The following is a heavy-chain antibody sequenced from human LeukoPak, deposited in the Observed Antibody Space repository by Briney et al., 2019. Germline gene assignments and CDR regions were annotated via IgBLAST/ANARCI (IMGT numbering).Heavy chain of an antibody. CDR3: ARPLYSSGWYYFHY. J-gene: IGHJ4*02. CDR2: INPKSGDT. CDR1: GYIFSDYY. D-gene: IGHD6-19*01. Sequence: ASVKVSCKASGYIFSDYYMQWVRQAPGQGLEWMGWINPKSGDTNYAQKFQGRVTMTGDTSISTAYMELTRLRSDDTAAYYCARPLYSSGWYYFHYWGRGTLVSVSS. V-gene: IGHV1-2*02.